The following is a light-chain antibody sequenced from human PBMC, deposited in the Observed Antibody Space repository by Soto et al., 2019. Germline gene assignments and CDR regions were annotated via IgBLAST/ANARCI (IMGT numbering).Light chain of an antibody. V-gene: IGKV1-12*02. CDR1: QDISTW. CDR3: QQANSFPS. CDR2: GAS. Sequence: DIQMTQSPSSVSASVGDRVTITCRASQDISTWLAWYHQKPGKAPTLLIYGASTLQRGVPSRFSGSGSGTDFTLTIGSLQPEDFATYYCQQANSFPSFGGGTKVEIK. J-gene: IGKJ4*01.